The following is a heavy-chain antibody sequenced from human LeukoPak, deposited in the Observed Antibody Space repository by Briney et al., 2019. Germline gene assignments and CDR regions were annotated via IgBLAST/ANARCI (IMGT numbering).Heavy chain of an antibody. J-gene: IGHJ4*02. D-gene: IGHD3-9*01. Sequence: PGGSLRLSCAASGFTFRISQMNWVRQAPGKGLEWVAYISSSSNYIYYADSVKGRFTISRDNTKNSLYLQMNSLRAEDTAVYYCARGADSGYSSDNWGQGTLVSVSS. CDR2: ISSSSNYI. V-gene: IGHV3-21*01. CDR3: ARGADSGYSSDN. CDR1: GFTFRISQ.